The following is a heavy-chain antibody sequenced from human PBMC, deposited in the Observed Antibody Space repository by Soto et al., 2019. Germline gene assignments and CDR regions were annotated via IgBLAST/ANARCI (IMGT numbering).Heavy chain of an antibody. CDR2: VYLSGHT. J-gene: IGHJ4*02. D-gene: IGHD1-7*01. V-gene: IGHV4-38-2*02. Sequence: PSETLSLTCTVSGYSVTSGSYWGWFRQPPEKGLEWIGSVYLSGHTYHNPSLMSRVTISIDTSKNQFSLKLTSVTAADTAVYYCARARIVVSGTIVDFRGLGTLVTVS. CDR1: GYSVTSGSY. CDR3: ARARIVVSGTIVDF.